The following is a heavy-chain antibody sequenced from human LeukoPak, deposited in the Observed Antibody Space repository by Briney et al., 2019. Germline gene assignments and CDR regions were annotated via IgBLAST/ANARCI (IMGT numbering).Heavy chain of an antibody. J-gene: IGHJ4*02. Sequence: SETLSLTCAVYGGSFSGYYWSWIRQPPGKGLEWIGEINHSGSTNYNPSLKSRVTISVDTSKNQFSLKLSSVTAADTAVYYCARLGGRYTDYWGQGTLVTASS. CDR1: GGSFSGYY. CDR3: ARLGGRYTDY. CDR2: INHSGST. V-gene: IGHV4-34*01. D-gene: IGHD6-19*01.